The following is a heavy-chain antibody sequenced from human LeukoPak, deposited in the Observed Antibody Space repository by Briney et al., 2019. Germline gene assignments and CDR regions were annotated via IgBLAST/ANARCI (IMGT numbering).Heavy chain of an antibody. CDR3: ARIRYCGGISCYYIDY. CDR1: EYTFTGYY. V-gene: IGHV1-2*02. Sequence: ASVKVSCKASEYTFTGYYIHWVRQAPGQGLEWMGWIDPNTGDSNYVQKFQGRVTMTRDTSISTAYMELSRLRSDDAAFYYCARIRYCGGISCYYIDYWGQGTLVTVSA. CDR2: IDPNTGDS. J-gene: IGHJ4*02. D-gene: IGHD2-2*01.